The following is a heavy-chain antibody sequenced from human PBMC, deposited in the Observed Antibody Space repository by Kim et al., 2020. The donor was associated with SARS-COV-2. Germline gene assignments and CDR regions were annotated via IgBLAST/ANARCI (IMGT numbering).Heavy chain of an antibody. J-gene: IGHJ4*02. CDR3: ARGNGGEWLHLDY. CDR1: GYTFTGYY. V-gene: IGHV1-2*06. D-gene: IGHD5-12*01. Sequence: ASVKVSCKASGYTFTGYYMHWVRQAPGQGLEWMGRINPNSGGTNYAQKFQGRVTMTRDTSISTAYMELSRLRSDDTAVYYCARGNGGEWLHLDYWGQGTLVTVSS. CDR2: INPNSGGT.